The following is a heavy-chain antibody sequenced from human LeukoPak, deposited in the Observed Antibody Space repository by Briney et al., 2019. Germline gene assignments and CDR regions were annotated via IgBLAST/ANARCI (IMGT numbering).Heavy chain of an antibody. V-gene: IGHV3-74*01. Sequence: GGSLRLSCVASGFPLSSHWVHWVRQAPGKGLVWVAWIYTDGGNHTYADSGKGRFTISRDNAKNTVFLQVNRLRDGDAAVYHYVRSVNGGADYWGQGTLVTVSS. J-gene: IGHJ4*02. CDR2: IYTDGGNH. CDR1: GFPLSSHW. CDR3: VRSVNGGADY. D-gene: IGHD4-23*01.